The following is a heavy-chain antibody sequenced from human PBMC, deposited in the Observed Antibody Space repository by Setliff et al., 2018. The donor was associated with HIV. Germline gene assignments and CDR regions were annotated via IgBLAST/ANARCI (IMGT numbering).Heavy chain of an antibody. CDR1: GGSISSHY. J-gene: IGHJ3*02. D-gene: IGHD1-26*01. Sequence: SETLSLTCTVSGGSISSHYWNWIRQPPGKGLEWIGYIHYSGSINYNPSLKSRVTISVDTSKNQFSLKLSSVTAADTAVYYCARGQPQGGGTYWSAFDIWGQGTMVTVSS. V-gene: IGHV4-59*11. CDR3: ARGQPQGGGTYWSAFDI. CDR2: IHYSGSI.